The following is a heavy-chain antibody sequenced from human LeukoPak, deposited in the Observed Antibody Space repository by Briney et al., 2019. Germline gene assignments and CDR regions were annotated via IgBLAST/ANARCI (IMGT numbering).Heavy chain of an antibody. CDR2: IIPILGIA. CDR3: ARDDSSGYYSSDY. J-gene: IGHJ4*02. V-gene: IGHV1-69*04. D-gene: IGHD3-22*01. CDR1: GGTFSSYA. Sequence: ASVKVSCKASGGTFSSYAISWVRQAPGQGLEWMGRIIPILGIANYAQKFQGRVTITADESTSTVYMELSSLRSEDTAVYYCARDDSSGYYSSDYWGQGTLVTVSS.